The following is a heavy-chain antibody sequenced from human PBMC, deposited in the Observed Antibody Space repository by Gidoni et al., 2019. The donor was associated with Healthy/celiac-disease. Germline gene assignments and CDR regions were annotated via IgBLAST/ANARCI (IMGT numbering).Heavy chain of an antibody. Sequence: EVQLVESGGGLVQPGGSLRLSCAASGFTFSSYAMSWVRQAPGKGLEWVSAISGSGGSTYYADSVKGRFTISRDNSKNTLYLQMNSLRAEDTAVYYCARDPYYDSSGYYSPWDYWGQGTLVTVSS. CDR3: ARDPYYDSSGYYSPWDY. V-gene: IGHV3-23*04. CDR1: GFTFSSYA. CDR2: ISGSGGST. D-gene: IGHD3-22*01. J-gene: IGHJ4*02.